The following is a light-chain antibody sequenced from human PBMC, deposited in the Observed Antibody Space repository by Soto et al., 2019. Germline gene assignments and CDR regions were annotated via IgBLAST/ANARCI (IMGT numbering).Light chain of an antibody. CDR3: CSYAGSYTVV. Sequence: QSALTQPRSVSGSPGQSVTISCTGTGSDVGGHNYVSWYQQHPGKAPKLMIYDVSKRPSGVPDRFSGSKSGNTASLTISGLQAEDEADYYCCSYAGSYTVVFGGGTKLTVL. J-gene: IGLJ2*01. V-gene: IGLV2-11*01. CDR1: GSDVGGHNY. CDR2: DVS.